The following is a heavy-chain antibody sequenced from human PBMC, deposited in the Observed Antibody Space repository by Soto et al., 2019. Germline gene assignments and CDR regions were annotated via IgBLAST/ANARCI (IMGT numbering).Heavy chain of an antibody. CDR2: IIPIFGTA. V-gene: IGHV1-69*12. Sequence: QVQLVQSGAEVKKPGSSVKVSCKASGGTFSSYAISWVRQAPGQGLEWMGGIIPIFGTANYAQKLQVRVTITADESTRAADMELISLRSEGTALYYWASSVAKYYLYGMDVCGQGTTVTVSS. D-gene: IGHD5-12*01. CDR1: GGTFSSYA. CDR3: ASSVAKYYLYGMDV. J-gene: IGHJ6*02.